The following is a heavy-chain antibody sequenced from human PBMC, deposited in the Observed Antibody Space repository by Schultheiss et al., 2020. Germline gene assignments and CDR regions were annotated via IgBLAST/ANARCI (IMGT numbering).Heavy chain of an antibody. CDR2: MYYGGNT. J-gene: IGHJ4*02. Sequence: SETLSLTCTVSGGSITSGIYYWGWIRQPPGKGLEWIGSMYYGGNTHYNPSLKSRVTLSVDTSKNHFSLKLNSVTAADTAMYYCARLGLCTGGSCCHDFWGQGRLVTVSS. CDR3: ARLGLCTGGSCCHDF. V-gene: IGHV4-39*02. CDR1: GGSITSGIYY. D-gene: IGHD2-15*01.